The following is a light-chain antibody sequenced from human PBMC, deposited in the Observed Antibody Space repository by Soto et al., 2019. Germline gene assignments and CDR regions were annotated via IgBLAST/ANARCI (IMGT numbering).Light chain of an antibody. CDR2: RNS. CDR3: AAWDESLSGPV. CDR1: SSNIGSNY. V-gene: IGLV1-47*01. J-gene: IGLJ2*01. Sequence: QSVLTQPPSASGTPGQRVTISCSGSSSNIGSNYVYWYQQLPGTAPKLLIYRNSQRPSGVPDRFSGPKSGTSASLAISGLRSENEADYYCAAWDESLSGPVFGGGTKLTVL.